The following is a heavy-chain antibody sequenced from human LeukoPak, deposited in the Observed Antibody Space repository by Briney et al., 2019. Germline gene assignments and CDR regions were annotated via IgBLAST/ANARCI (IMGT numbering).Heavy chain of an antibody. CDR1: GYTFTGSK. CDR2: ITPNSGGP. CDR3: ARDRGSSWVRDYYYGMDV. J-gene: IGHJ6*02. V-gene: IGHV1-2*02. Sequence: ASVKVSCKASGYTFTGSKMNWVRQPPGQGLEGMGWITPNSGGPNYAQKFQGRVTMTRDTSISTAYMELSRLRSDDTAVYYCARDRGSSWVRDYYYGMDVWGQGTTVTVSS. D-gene: IGHD6-13*01.